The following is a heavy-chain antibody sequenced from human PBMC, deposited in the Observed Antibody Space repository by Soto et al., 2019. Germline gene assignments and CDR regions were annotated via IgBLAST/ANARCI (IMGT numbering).Heavy chain of an antibody. Sequence: VQLLESGGGSVQPGESLRLSCVASGFTFSTYVMSWVRQAPGKGLEWVSGISASGVGTYYADSVKGRFTISRDNSKSTLWLQMNSLRSEDTAVYYCGNLGSYWGQGILVTVSS. CDR3: GNLGSY. CDR2: ISASGVGT. CDR1: GFTFSTYV. V-gene: IGHV3-23*01. J-gene: IGHJ4*02. D-gene: IGHD7-27*01.